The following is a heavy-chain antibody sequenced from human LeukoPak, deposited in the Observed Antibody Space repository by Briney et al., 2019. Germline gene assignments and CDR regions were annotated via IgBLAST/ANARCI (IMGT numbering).Heavy chain of an antibody. CDR1: GGSISSYY. Sequence: SETLSLTCTVSGGSISSYYWSWIRQPPGKGLEWIGYIYYSGSTNYNPSLKSRVNISVDTSKNQFSLKLSSVTAADTAVYHCARDRRFGNWARWFDPWGQGTLVTVSS. D-gene: IGHD3-10*01. J-gene: IGHJ5*02. V-gene: IGHV4-59*01. CDR3: ARDRRFGNWARWFDP. CDR2: IYYSGST.